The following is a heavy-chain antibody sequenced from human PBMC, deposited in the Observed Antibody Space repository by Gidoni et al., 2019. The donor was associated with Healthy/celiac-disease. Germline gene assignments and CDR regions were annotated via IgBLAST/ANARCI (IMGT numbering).Heavy chain of an antibody. V-gene: IGHV3-30*18. CDR3: AKDQEEAQWLGNWFDP. Sequence: QVQLVESGGGVVQPGWSLRLSCAASGFTFSRYGMHWVRQAPGKGLEWVAVISYDGSNKYYADSVKGRFTISRDNSKNTLYLQMNSLRAEDTAVYYCAKDQEEAQWLGNWFDPWGQGTLVTVSS. CDR1: GFTFSRYG. CDR2: ISYDGSNK. D-gene: IGHD6-19*01. J-gene: IGHJ5*02.